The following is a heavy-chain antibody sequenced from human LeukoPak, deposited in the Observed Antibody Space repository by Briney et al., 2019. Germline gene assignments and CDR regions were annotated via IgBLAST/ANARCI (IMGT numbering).Heavy chain of an antibody. CDR1: GFTFSSYW. Sequence: GGSLRLSCAASGFTFSSYWMSWVRQAPGKGLEWVANIKQDGSEKYYVDSVMGRFTISRDNAKNSLFLQMNNLRVDDTAVYYCVRDYRGGWNDYWGQGTLVTVSS. D-gene: IGHD1-26*01. CDR3: VRDYRGGWNDY. CDR2: IKQDGSEK. J-gene: IGHJ4*02. V-gene: IGHV3-7*01.